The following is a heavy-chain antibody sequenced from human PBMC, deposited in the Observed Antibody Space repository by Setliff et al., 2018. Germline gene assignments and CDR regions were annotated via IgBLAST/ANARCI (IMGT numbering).Heavy chain of an antibody. CDR1: GGSLTGTSNY. D-gene: IGHD3-10*01. J-gene: IGHJ4*02. V-gene: IGHV4-39*01. CDR3: ANRGYDGSGKYYTLYLDY. CDR2: VFYTEGT. Sequence: PSETLSLTCTVSGGSLTGTSNYWAWIRQPPGKGLEWIGSVFYTEGTHYNESLKSRLAISLDTSENQFSLRLSSVTAADTAVYYCANRGYDGSGKYYTLYLDYWGQGTLVTVSS.